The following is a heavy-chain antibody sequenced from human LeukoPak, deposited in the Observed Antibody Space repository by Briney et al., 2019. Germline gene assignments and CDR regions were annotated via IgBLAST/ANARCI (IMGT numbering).Heavy chain of an antibody. CDR3: ARLDYYGSGSPTTDY. CDR2: IYYSGST. Sequence: SETLSLTCTVSGGSISSSSYYWGWIRQPPGKGLEWIGSIYYSGSTYYNPSLKSRVTISVDTSKNQFSLKLSSVTAADTAVYYCARLDYYGSGSPTTDYWGQGTLVTVSS. V-gene: IGHV4-39*01. J-gene: IGHJ4*02. D-gene: IGHD3-10*01. CDR1: GGSISSSSYY.